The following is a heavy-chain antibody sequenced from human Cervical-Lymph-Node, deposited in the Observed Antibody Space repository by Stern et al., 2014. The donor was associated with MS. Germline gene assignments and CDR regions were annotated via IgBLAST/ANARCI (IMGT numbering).Heavy chain of an antibody. CDR1: GFTFSNYG. CDR2: ISHDGSEK. CDR3: AKNSYNYVAYYNSVDF. D-gene: IGHD3-10*01. Sequence: VTLVASGGGVFQPGRSLRLSCATSGFTFSNYGLHLVRQAPCQGLGWIEFISHDGSEKSYGDTVKGRFSISRDNSKNTLSLQVNSLRTEDTAMYYCAKNSYNYVAYYNSVDFWGQGTLVTVSP. V-gene: IGHV3-30*18. J-gene: IGHJ4*02.